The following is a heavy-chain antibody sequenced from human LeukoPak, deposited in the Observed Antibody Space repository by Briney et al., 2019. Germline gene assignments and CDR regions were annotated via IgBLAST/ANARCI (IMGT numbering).Heavy chain of an antibody. Sequence: PGGPLRLSCAASGFTFGSYTMNWVRQAPGKGLEWVSSISSSSYIYYADSVKGRFTISRDNAKKSLYLQMNSLRAEDTAVYYCARGWPRGAFDIWGQGTMVTVSS. J-gene: IGHJ3*02. CDR2: ISSSSYI. CDR1: GFTFGSYT. CDR3: ARGWPRGAFDI. V-gene: IGHV3-21*01. D-gene: IGHD1-26*01.